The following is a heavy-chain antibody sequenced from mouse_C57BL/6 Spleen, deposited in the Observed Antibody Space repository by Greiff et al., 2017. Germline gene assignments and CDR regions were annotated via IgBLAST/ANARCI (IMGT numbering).Heavy chain of an antibody. CDR2: IDPSDSYT. V-gene: IGHV1-69*01. J-gene: IGHJ4*01. D-gene: IGHD1-1*01. CDR1: GYTFTSYW. Sequence: VPLQHPGAELVMPGASVKLSCKASGYTFTSYWLHWVKQRPGQGLEWIGEIDPSDSYTNYNQKFKGKSTLTVDKSSSTAYMQLSILTSEDSAVYYCATHLSLLVAMDYWGQGTSVTVAS. CDR3: ATHLSLLVAMDY.